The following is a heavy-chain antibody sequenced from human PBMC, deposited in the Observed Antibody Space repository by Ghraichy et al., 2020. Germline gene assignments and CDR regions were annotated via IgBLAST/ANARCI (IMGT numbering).Heavy chain of an antibody. D-gene: IGHD6-13*01. CDR1: GYTFTSYA. V-gene: IGHV1-8*01. CDR2: MNPNSGNT. CDR3: ARLYSSSWYTWFDP. J-gene: IGHJ5*02. Sequence: ASVKVSCKASGYTFTSYAINWVRQATGQGLEWMGWMNPNSGNTGYAQKFQGRVTMTRNTSISTAYMELSSLRSEDTAVYYCARLYSSSWYTWFDPWGQGTVLTV.